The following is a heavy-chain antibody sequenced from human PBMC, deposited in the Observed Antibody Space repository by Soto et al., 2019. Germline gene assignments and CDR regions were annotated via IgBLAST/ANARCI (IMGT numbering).Heavy chain of an antibody. CDR3: AKPGITIFGVVFPRRYYYYGMDV. J-gene: IGHJ6*02. CDR1: GFTFSSYG. Sequence: GGSLRLSCAASGFTFSSYGMHWVRQAPGKGLEWVAVISYDGSNKYYADSVKGRFTISRDNSKNTLYLQMNSLRAEDTAVYYCAKPGITIFGVVFPRRYYYYGMDVWGQGTTVTVSS. CDR2: ISYDGSNK. D-gene: IGHD3-3*01. V-gene: IGHV3-30*18.